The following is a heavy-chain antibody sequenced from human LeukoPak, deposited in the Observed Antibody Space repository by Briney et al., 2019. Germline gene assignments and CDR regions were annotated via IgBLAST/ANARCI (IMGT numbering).Heavy chain of an antibody. CDR3: ASRDGDYAYLPL. CDR1: GYSFTSYW. CDR2: IYPVDSDT. J-gene: IGHJ4*02. D-gene: IGHD4-17*01. V-gene: IGHV5-51*01. Sequence: GESLKISFKGSGYSFTSYWSGWVRQMPGKGLEGMGIIYPVDSDTRYSPSFQGQVTISADKYISTAYLQWSSLKASDTAMYYCASRDGDYAYLPLWGQGTLVTVSS.